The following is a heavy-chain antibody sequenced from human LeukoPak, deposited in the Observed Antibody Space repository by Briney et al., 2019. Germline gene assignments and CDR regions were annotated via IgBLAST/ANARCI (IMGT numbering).Heavy chain of an antibody. J-gene: IGHJ4*02. D-gene: IGHD3-10*01. CDR3: ARLPPGSGSYSTFDY. CDR2: IYPGDSDT. Sequence: GGSLRLSCAASGFTFSSYWMSWVRQAPGKGLEWMGIIYPGDSDTRYSPSFQGQVTISADKSISTAYLQWSSLKASDTAMYYCARLPPGSGSYSTFDYWGQGTLVTVSS. CDR1: GFTFSSYW. V-gene: IGHV5-51*01.